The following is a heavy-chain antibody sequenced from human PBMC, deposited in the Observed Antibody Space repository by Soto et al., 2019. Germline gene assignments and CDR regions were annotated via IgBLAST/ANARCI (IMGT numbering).Heavy chain of an antibody. CDR1: GGSISRYY. CDR3: ARVAYSSSWYPNWYFDL. Sequence: SETLSLTCTVAGGSISRYYWSWIRQPAGKGLEWIGRIYTSGSTNYNPSLKSRVTMSVDTSKNQFSLKLSSVTAADTAVYYCARVAYSSSWYPNWYFDLWGRGTLVTVSS. J-gene: IGHJ2*01. CDR2: IYTSGST. D-gene: IGHD6-13*01. V-gene: IGHV4-4*07.